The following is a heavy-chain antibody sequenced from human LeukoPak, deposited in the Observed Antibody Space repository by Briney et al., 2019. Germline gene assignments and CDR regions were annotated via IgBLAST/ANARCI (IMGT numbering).Heavy chain of an antibody. CDR1: GGSVSSGSYY. V-gene: IGHV4-61*01. D-gene: IGHD5-24*01. Sequence: PSESLSLTCTVSGGSVSSGSYYWSWIRQPPGKGLKWIGYIYYSGSTDYSPSLKSRVTISVDTSKNQFSLKLSSVTAADTAVYYCARIPFGRDAYKRSDSWGQGTLVTVSS. J-gene: IGHJ4*02. CDR2: IYYSGST. CDR3: ARIPFGRDAYKRSDS.